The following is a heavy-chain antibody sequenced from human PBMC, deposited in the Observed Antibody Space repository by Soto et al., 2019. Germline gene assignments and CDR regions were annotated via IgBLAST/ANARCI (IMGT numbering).Heavy chain of an antibody. CDR1: GFTFSTYS. Sequence: EVQLVESGGGLVKPGGSLRLSCAASGFTFSTYSMNWVRQAPGKGLEWVSSISDSSSYIYYADSVKGRFTISRDNAKNSLDLQMNSLRDEDPAVYYCARYDSSGYYWPYYYYGMDVWGQGTTVTVSS. J-gene: IGHJ6*02. CDR2: ISDSSSYI. V-gene: IGHV3-21*01. D-gene: IGHD3-22*01. CDR3: ARYDSSGYYWPYYYYGMDV.